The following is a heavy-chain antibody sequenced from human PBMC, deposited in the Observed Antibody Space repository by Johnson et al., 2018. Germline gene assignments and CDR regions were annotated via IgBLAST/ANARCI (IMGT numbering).Heavy chain of an antibody. J-gene: IGHJ6*03. Sequence: VPLVESGGGLVQPGGSLRLSCAASGFTFSSYAMNWVRQAPGKGLEWGAAISGTSGSPYYDDSAKGRFTMSRDNSKKTLYLQMNSLRAEDTAVYYFAKEGTTLYYYYYYMDVWGKGTTVTVSS. CDR3: AKEGTTLYYYYYYMDV. CDR1: GFTFSSYA. V-gene: IGHV3-23*04. D-gene: IGHD1-14*01. CDR2: ISGTSGSP.